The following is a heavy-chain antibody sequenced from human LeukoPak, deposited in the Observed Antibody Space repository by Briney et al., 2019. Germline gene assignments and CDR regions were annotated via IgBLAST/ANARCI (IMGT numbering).Heavy chain of an antibody. CDR3: ARVRGYCSNTSCPHFDN. Sequence: EASVKVSCKASGYTFAGYSMHWVRQAPGQGLEWMGWINPNSGVTNYAQKFQSRVTMTRDTSISTAYMGLSRLRSDDTAVYYCARVRGYCSNTSCPHFDNWGQGTLVTVSS. CDR2: INPNSGVT. D-gene: IGHD2-2*01. J-gene: IGHJ4*02. CDR1: GYTFAGYS. V-gene: IGHV1-2*02.